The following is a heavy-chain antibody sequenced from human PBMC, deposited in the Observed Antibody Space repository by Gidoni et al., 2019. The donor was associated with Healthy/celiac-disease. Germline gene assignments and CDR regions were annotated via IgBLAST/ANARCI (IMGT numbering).Heavy chain of an antibody. CDR1: GFTFSSYA. D-gene: IGHD3-22*01. CDR3: AKDKGLDSSGSNYLPTWVDY. Sequence: EVQLLESGGGLVQPGGSLRLSCAASGFTFSSYAMSWVRQAPGKGLEWVSAISGSGGSTYYADSVKGRFTISRDNSKNTLYLQMNSLRAEDTAVYYCAKDKGLDSSGSNYLPTWVDYWGQGTLVTVSS. CDR2: ISGSGGST. J-gene: IGHJ4*02. V-gene: IGHV3-23*01.